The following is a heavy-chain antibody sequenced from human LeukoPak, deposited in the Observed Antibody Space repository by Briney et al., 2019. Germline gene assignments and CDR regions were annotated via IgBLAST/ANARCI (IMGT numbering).Heavy chain of an antibody. D-gene: IGHD3-22*01. CDR3: ARGLGYYDSSGYYGLDYNWFDP. V-gene: IGHV1-2*02. Sequence: GASVKVSCKASGYTFTGYYMHWVRRAPGQGLEWMGWINPNSGGTNYAQKFQGRVTMTRDTSISTAYMELSRLRSDDTAVYYCARGLGYYDSSGYYGLDYNWFDPWGQGTLVTVSS. CDR1: GYTFTGYY. CDR2: INPNSGGT. J-gene: IGHJ5*02.